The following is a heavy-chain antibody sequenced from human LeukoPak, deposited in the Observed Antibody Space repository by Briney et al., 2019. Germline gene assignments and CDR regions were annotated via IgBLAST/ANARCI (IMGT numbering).Heavy chain of an antibody. J-gene: IGHJ4*02. CDR1: GFTFSSYA. D-gene: IGHD2-15*01. V-gene: IGHV3-23*01. Sequence: GGSLRLSCAASGFTFSSYAMSWVRQAPRMGLEWVSAISGSGGRTYYADSVKGRFTISRDNSKNTLYLQMNSLRAEDTAVFYCAKLVVVAATKNFDYWGQGTLVTVFS. CDR2: ISGSGGRT. CDR3: AKLVVVAATKNFDY.